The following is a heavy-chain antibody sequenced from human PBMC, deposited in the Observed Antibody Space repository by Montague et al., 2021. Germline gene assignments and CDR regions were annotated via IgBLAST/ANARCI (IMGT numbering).Heavy chain of an antibody. CDR3: ARDQGQGYCGGDCYVGLDY. J-gene: IGHJ4*02. CDR1: GFPFSNYW. V-gene: IGHV3-7*01. D-gene: IGHD2-21*01. CDR2: IEQDGSEK. Sequence: SRSLSLSASGFPFSNYWMSWVRQAPGKGLEWVANIEQDGSEKHYVDSVKGRFTISRDNAKNSLYLQMNSLRAEDTAVYFCARDQGQGYCGGDCYVGLDYWGQGTLVTVSS.